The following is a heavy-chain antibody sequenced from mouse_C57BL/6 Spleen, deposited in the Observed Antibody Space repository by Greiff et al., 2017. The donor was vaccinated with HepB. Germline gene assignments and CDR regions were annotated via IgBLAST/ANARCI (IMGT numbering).Heavy chain of an antibody. CDR2: IYPGNSDT. J-gene: IGHJ4*01. V-gene: IGHV1-5*01. D-gene: IGHD3-3*01. Sequence: EVQLQQSGTVLARPGASVKMSCKTSGYTFTSYWMHWVKQRPGQGLEWIGAIYPGNSDTSYNQKFKRKAKLTAVTSASTAYMELSSLTNEDSAVYYCTRRTGEAMDYGGQGTSVTVSS. CDR3: TRRTGEAMDY. CDR1: GYTFTSYW.